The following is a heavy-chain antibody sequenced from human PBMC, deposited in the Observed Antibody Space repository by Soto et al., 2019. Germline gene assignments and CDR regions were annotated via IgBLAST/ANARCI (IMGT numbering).Heavy chain of an antibody. D-gene: IGHD2-8*01. CDR3: AIQDCTNDVCLEAAVTVGGALES. CDR1: GFTFRKFW. J-gene: IGHJ1*01. Sequence: EVQLVQSGGGLAQPGKSLRLSCAASGFTFRKFWMHWVRQVPGKWPVWVSYISRDGTTTDYAASVKGRFTISRDNAKDTLYLQMDSLRAEATAVYYCAIQDCTNDVCLEAAVTVGGALESWGQGTLVTVSS. V-gene: IGHV3-74*01. CDR2: ISRDGTTT.